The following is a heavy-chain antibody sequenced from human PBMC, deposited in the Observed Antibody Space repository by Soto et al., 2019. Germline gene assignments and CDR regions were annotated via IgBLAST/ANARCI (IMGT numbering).Heavy chain of an antibody. CDR3: ARDLRYFDWSPFDY. Sequence: ASVKVSCKASGYTFTSYGISSARQAPGQGLEWMGWISAYNGNTNYAQKLQGRVTMTTDTSTSTAYMELRSLRSDDTAVYYCARDLRYFDWSPFDYWGQGTLVSVPQ. D-gene: IGHD3-9*01. CDR2: ISAYNGNT. V-gene: IGHV1-18*01. J-gene: IGHJ4*02. CDR1: GYTFTSYG.